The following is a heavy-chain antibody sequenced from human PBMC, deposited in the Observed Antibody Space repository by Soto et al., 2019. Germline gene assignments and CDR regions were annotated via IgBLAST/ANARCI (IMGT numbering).Heavy chain of an antibody. Sequence: ASETLSLTCTVSGGSISRGDYYWSWIRQPPGKGLEWIGYIYYSGSTYYNPSLKSRVTVSVDTSKNQFSLTLTSVTAADTAVYYCARGNDYTQIASYHYGLDVWGQRTTVTVSS. CDR3: ARGNDYTQIASYHYGLDV. CDR1: GGSISRGDYY. V-gene: IGHV4-30-4*02. CDR2: IYYSGST. D-gene: IGHD4-4*01. J-gene: IGHJ6*02.